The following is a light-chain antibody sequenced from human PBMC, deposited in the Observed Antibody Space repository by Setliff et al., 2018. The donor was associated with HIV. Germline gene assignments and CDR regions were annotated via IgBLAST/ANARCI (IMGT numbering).Light chain of an antibody. J-gene: IGLJ1*01. CDR3: TSYTRSSTYV. CDR1: SSDIGAYNF. CDR2: DVS. V-gene: IGLV2-14*03. Sequence: QSALAQPASVSGSPGQSITISCTGTSSDIGAYNFVSWYQQYPGKAPQLLIYDVSKRPSGVSDRFSGSKSGNTASLTISGLRSEDEADYYCTSYTRSSTYVFGTRTKGTVL.